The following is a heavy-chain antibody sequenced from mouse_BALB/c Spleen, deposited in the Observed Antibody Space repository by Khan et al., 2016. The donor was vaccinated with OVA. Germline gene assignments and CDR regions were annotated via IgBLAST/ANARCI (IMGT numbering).Heavy chain of an antibody. D-gene: IGHD4-1*01. CDR3: TSNLTGSFAY. CDR2: ISSDGTYT. CDR1: GFTFRNYG. V-gene: IGHV5-6*01. J-gene: IGHJ3*01. Sequence: EVELVESGGDLVKPGGSLKLSCAASGFTFRNYGMSWVRQTPDKRLEWVATISSDGTYTYYPDSVKGRSTISRNNAKNTLYLQMSSLKSEETAMYYCTSNLTGSFAYWGQGTLVTVSA.